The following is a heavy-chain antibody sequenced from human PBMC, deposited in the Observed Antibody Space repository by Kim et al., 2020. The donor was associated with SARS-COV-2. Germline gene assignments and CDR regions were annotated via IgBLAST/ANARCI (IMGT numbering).Heavy chain of an antibody. CDR3: ARSSVPPAIVGVDSRTWPHWFDP. CDR2: IYHSGST. J-gene: IGHJ5*02. CDR1: GGSVSSGGYS. V-gene: IGHV4-30-2*01. Sequence: SETLSLTCAVSGGSVSSGGYSWSWIRQPPGKGLEWIGYIYHSGSTYYTPSLKSRVTISVDRYKNKFSLKMNSVTAADTAVYYCARSSVPPAIVGVDSRTWPHWFDPWGQGTRVTVSS. D-gene: IGHD2-2*02.